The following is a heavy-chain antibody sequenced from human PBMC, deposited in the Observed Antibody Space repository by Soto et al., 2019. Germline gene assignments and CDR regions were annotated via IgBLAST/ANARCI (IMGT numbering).Heavy chain of an antibody. D-gene: IGHD5-18*01. CDR3: ARSGRGSTAMVTHYYYMDV. CDR2: ISSSSSYI. Sequence: EVQLVESGGGLGKPGGSLRLSCAASGFTFSSYSMNWVRQAPGKGLEWVSSISSSSSYIYYADSVKGRFTISRDNAKNSLYLQMNSLRAEDTAVYYCARSGRGSTAMVTHYYYMDVWGKGTTVTVSS. CDR1: GFTFSSYS. J-gene: IGHJ6*03. V-gene: IGHV3-21*01.